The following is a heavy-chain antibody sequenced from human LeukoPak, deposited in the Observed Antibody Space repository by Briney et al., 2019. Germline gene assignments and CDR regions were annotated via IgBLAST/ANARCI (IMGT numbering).Heavy chain of an antibody. J-gene: IGHJ4*02. CDR1: GFSLSTQG. V-gene: IGHV3-33*01. CDR3: ARDGAMARFDY. Sequence: GGSLRLSCVASGFSLSTQGMHWVRQAPGKGLGYVPLMWYHGGETNYADSVKGRFTISRDISRNTLYLQMDSLRVDDTAVYYCARDGAMARFDYWGQGTLATVS. CDR2: MWYHGGET. D-gene: IGHD5-18*01.